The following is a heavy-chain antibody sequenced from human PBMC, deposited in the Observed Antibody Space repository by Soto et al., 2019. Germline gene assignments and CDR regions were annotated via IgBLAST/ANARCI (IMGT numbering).Heavy chain of an antibody. D-gene: IGHD6-13*01. CDR3: VIDRRQLVNSTGVEP. J-gene: IGHJ5*02. CDR1: GFTFSSYA. V-gene: IGHV3-64D*06. Sequence: GGSLRLSCSASGFTFSSYAMHWVRQAPGKGLEYVSAISSNGGSTYYADSVKGSFTISRDNSKNTLYLQMSSLRAEDTAVYYCVIDRRQLVNSTGVEPWGERNLV. CDR2: ISSNGGST.